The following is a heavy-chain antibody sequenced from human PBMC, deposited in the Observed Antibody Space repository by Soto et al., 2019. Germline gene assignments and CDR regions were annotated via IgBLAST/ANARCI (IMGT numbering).Heavy chain of an antibody. CDR3: AKGGAISLAGPRQHAFDI. V-gene: IGHV3-48*01. D-gene: IGHD6-19*01. CDR1: GFTFSTYS. J-gene: IGHJ3*02. CDR2: ISSSSTI. Sequence: GGSLRLSCAASGFTFSTYSMNWVRQAPGKGLEWVSSISSSSTIYYADSVKGRFTISRDNAKNSLYLEMHSLRAEDTAVYYCAKGGAISLAGPRQHAFDIWGQGTMVPVSS.